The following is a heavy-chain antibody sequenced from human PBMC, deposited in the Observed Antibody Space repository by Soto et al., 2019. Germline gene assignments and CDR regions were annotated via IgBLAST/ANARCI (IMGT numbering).Heavy chain of an antibody. CDR3: ARAGDWFDP. J-gene: IGHJ5*02. Sequence: QVQLVQSGAEVKKPGASVKVSCKASGYTFTSYDINWVRQATGQGLEWMGWMNPKRGNTGYAKKFQGRVTMTGNNSISSVYMELSSLRLEDTAVYYCARAGDWFDPWGRGSLVTVSS. D-gene: IGHD3-10*01. V-gene: IGHV1-8*01. CDR1: GYTFTSYD. CDR2: MNPKRGNT.